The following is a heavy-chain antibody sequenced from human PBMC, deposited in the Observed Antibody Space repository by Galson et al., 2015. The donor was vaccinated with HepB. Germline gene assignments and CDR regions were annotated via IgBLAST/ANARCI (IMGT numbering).Heavy chain of an antibody. Sequence: SVKVSCKVSGYTLTELSMHWVRQAPGKGLEWMGDFDPEDGETIYAQKFQGRVTMTEDTSTDTAYMELSSLRSEDTAVYYCATVGCSSTSCYADYYYYMDVWGKGTTVTVSS. CDR1: GYTLTELS. D-gene: IGHD2-2*01. J-gene: IGHJ6*03. CDR2: FDPEDGET. CDR3: ATVGCSSTSCYADYYYYMDV. V-gene: IGHV1-24*01.